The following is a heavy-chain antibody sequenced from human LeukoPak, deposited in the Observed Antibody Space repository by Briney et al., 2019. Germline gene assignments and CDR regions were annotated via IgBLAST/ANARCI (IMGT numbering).Heavy chain of an antibody. D-gene: IGHD3-3*01. CDR1: GLTFSTYW. CDR2: IKEDGSAK. Sequence: PGGSLRLSCAASGLTFSTYWMSRVRQAPGKGLEWVANIKEDGSAKYYVGSVKGRFTISRDNAKKSLYLQMNSLRAEDTAVYFCASGFLDDFWSGHFWGQGTLVTVSS. J-gene: IGHJ4*02. CDR3: ASGFLDDFWSGHF. V-gene: IGHV3-7*01.